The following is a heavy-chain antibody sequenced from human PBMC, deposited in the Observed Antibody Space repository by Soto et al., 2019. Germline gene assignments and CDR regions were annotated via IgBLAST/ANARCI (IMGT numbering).Heavy chain of an antibody. CDR2: IGYDGSNK. CDR1: GFTFSSYG. V-gene: IGHV3-33*01. Sequence: PGGSLRLSCAASGFTFSSYGMHWVRQAPGKGLEWVAVIGYDGSNKYYADSVKGRFTISRDNSKNTLYLQMNSLRAEDTAVYYCARDQRVVPAAIDYWGQGTLVTVSS. D-gene: IGHD2-2*02. CDR3: ARDQRVVPAAIDY. J-gene: IGHJ4*02.